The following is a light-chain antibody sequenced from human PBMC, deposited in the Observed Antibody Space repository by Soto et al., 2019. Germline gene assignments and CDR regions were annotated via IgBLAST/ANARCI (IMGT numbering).Light chain of an antibody. J-gene: IGKJ4*01. V-gene: IGKV1-27*01. CDR3: QKHNSAPLT. Sequence: DIQRTQSPSSLSASVGDRVTITCRASQGISNDLAWYQQKPGKLPNLLIYGASTMQSGVPSRFSGSGSGTDFTPTISSLQPDDIATYYCQKHNSAPLTFGGGTKVDIK. CDR1: QGISND. CDR2: GAS.